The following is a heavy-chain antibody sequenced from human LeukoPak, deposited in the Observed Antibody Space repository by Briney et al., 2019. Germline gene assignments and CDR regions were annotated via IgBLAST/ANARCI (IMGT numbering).Heavy chain of an antibody. D-gene: IGHD4-17*01. CDR1: GFPFSSYA. V-gene: IGHV3-23*01. CDR3: ATETSNGDRYFDY. Sequence: PGGSLRLSCAASGFPFSSYAMSWIRKAPGEGLEWLSAITTGTTFYADSVKGRFTISRDNSENTLFLQMNSLRAEDTAVYYCATETSNGDRYFDYWGQGALVTVSS. CDR2: ITTGTT. J-gene: IGHJ4*02.